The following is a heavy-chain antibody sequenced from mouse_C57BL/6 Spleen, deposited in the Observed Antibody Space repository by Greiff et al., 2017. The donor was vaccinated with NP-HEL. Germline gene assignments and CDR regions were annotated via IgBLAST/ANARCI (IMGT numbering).Heavy chain of an antibody. CDR2: IYPGDGDT. D-gene: IGHD2-5*01. J-gene: IGHJ4*01. V-gene: IGHV1-80*01. CDR3: AREYYSNYEAMDY. Sequence: VQLQQSGAELVKPGASVKISCKASGYAFSSYWMNWVKQRPGKGLEWIGQIYPGDGDTNYNGKFKGKATLTADKSSSTAYMQLSSLTSEDSAVYFCAREYYSNYEAMDYWGQGTSVTVSS. CDR1: GYAFSSYW.